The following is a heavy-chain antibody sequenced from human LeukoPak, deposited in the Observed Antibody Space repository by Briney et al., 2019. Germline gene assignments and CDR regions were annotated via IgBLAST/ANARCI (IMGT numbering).Heavy chain of an antibody. CDR2: INPSGGST. D-gene: IGHD4-17*01. J-gene: IGHJ4*02. CDR3: ARGGMLSFDYGDYVGEGKNDY. CDR1: GYTFTSYY. Sequence: EASVKVSCKASGYTFTSYYMHWVRQAPGQGLEWMGIINPSGGSTSYAQKFQGRVTMTRNTSISTAYMELSSLRSEDTAVYYCARGGMLSFDYGDYVGEGKNDYWGQGTLVTVSS. V-gene: IGHV1-46*01.